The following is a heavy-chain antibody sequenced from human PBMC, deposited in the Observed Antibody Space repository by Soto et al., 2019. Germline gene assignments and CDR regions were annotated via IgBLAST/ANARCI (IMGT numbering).Heavy chain of an antibody. CDR2: IGSAGDT. D-gene: IGHD6-19*01. CDR1: GFNFRNDD. CDR3: ARGDYSSGFYHYAMDV. V-gene: IGHV3-13*01. J-gene: IGHJ6*02. Sequence: EVQLVESGGGLVQPGGSLRLSCAASGFNFRNDDMLWVRQVKGKGLEWVSAIGSAGDTYYSASVKGRFTISRENTKNFLFLQMNSLRAGDTAVYYCARGDYSSGFYHYAMDVWGQGTAVTVSS.